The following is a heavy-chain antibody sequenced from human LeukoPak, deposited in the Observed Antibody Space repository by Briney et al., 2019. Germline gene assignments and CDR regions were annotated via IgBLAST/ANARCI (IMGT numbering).Heavy chain of an antibody. CDR3: ARGQWWELQVY. J-gene: IGHJ4*02. V-gene: IGHV3-33*01. Sequence: PGRSLRLSCAASGFTFSSYGMHWVRQAPGKGLEWVAVIWYDGSNKYYAESVKGRFTISRDNSKNTLYLQMNSLRAEDTAVYYCARGQWWELQVYWGQGTLVTVSS. CDR1: GFTFSSYG. D-gene: IGHD1-26*01. CDR2: IWYDGSNK.